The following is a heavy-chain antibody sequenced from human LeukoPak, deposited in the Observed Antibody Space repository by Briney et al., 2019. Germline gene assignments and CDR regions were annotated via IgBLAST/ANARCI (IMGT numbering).Heavy chain of an antibody. CDR1: GFTFTDYA. D-gene: IGHD3-10*01. V-gene: IGHV3-23*01. J-gene: IGHJ4*02. CDR2: INGSGGNT. Sequence: GGSLRLSCAASGFTFTDYAVSWVRQAPGKGLEWDSLINGSGGNTYYEDSVKGRFTISRDNSKHTLYLQMSSLRAEDTAIYYCAKQNHYGSFDYWGQGTLVTVSS. CDR3: AKQNHYGSFDY.